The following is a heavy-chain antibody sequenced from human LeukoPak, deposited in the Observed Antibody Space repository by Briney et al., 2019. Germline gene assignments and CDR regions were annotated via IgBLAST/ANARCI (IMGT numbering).Heavy chain of an antibody. V-gene: IGHV4-59*08. CDR3: ARLGSYYYDSSGYYYEGYFFDY. Sequence: SETLSLTCTVSGGSISSYYWSWIRQPSGKGLEWIGYNYYSGSTNYNPSLKSRVTISVDTSKNQFSLKLSSVTAADTAVYYCARLGSYYYDSSGYYYEGYFFDYWGQGTLVTVSS. CDR1: GGSISSYY. D-gene: IGHD3-22*01. CDR2: NYYSGST. J-gene: IGHJ4*02.